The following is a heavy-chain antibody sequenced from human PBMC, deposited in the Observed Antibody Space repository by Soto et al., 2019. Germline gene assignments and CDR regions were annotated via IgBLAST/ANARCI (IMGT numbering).Heavy chain of an antibody. V-gene: IGHV4-34*01. D-gene: IGHD3-9*01. CDR1: VGSFSGYY. J-gene: IGHJ4*02. Sequence: SETLSLTCAVYVGSFSGYYWSWIRQPPGKGLEWIGETNHSGSTNYNPSLKSRVTISVDTSKNQFSLKLSSVTAADTAVYYCARVVRYFDWLFDVSDYWGQGTLVTVSS. CDR3: ARVVRYFDWLFDVSDY. CDR2: TNHSGST.